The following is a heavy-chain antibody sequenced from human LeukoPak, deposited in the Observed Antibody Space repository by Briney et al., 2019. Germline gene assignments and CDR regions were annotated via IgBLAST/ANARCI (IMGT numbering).Heavy chain of an antibody. CDR1: GYSFTSYW. V-gene: IGHV5-51*01. J-gene: IGHJ4*02. Sequence: GESLKISCKGSGYSFTSYWIGWVRQMPGKGLEWMGIIYPGDSDTRYSPSFQGQVTISADKSISTAYLQWSSLKASDTAMYDCARVTVVVTAVYYFDYWGQGTLVTVSS. D-gene: IGHD2-21*02. CDR2: IYPGDSDT. CDR3: ARVTVVVTAVYYFDY.